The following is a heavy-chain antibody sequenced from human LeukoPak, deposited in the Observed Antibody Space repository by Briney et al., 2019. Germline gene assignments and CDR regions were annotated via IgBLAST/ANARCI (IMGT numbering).Heavy chain of an antibody. Sequence: RGSLRLSCAASGFTFSSYSMNWVRQAPGKGLEWVSYISSSSSTIYYADSVKGRFTISRDNAKNSLYLQMNSLRAEDTAVYYCARGRGGPLYYYYYMDVWGKGTTVTVSS. D-gene: IGHD3-10*01. CDR3: ARGRGGPLYYYYYMDV. V-gene: IGHV3-48*04. CDR1: GFTFSSYS. J-gene: IGHJ6*03. CDR2: ISSSSSTI.